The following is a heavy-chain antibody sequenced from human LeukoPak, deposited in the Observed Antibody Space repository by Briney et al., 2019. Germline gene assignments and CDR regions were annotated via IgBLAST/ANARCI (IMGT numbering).Heavy chain of an antibody. J-gene: IGHJ4*02. CDR1: GFTFSDYN. Sequence: GGSLRLSCAASGFTFSDYNMRWIRQAPGKGLEWVSSISRSGSTKYYAGSVKGRFTISRDNSKNTLYLQMNSPGAEDTAVYYCAKDQWELIEFYFDYWGQGTLVTVSS. D-gene: IGHD1-26*01. CDR3: AKDQWELIEFYFDY. V-gene: IGHV3-11*04. CDR2: ISRSGSTK.